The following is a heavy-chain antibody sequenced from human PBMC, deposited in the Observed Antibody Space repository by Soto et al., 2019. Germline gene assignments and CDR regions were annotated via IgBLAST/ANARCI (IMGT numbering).Heavy chain of an antibody. CDR2: ISTNGGST. V-gene: IGHV3-64D*06. CDR1: GFTFISYA. CDR3: VKGEYYYDSSGYYPFDY. Sequence: GGYLRLSCSASGFTFISYAMHWVLQAPGKGLEYVSSISTNGGSTHYADSVKGRFTISRDNSKNTQNLQMSSLRADDTAVYYCVKGEYYYDSSGYYPFDYWGQGT. J-gene: IGHJ4*02. D-gene: IGHD3-22*01.